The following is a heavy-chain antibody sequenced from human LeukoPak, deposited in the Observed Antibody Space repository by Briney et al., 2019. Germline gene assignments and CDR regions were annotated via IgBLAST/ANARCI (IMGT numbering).Heavy chain of an antibody. CDR1: GGSISSYY. CDR3: ARDSYGSYMDV. D-gene: IGHD5-18*01. J-gene: IGHJ6*03. CDR2: IYYSGST. V-gene: IGHV4-59*12. Sequence: SETLSLTCTVSGGSISSYYWSWIRQPPGKGLEWIGYIYYSGSTYYNPSLKSRVTISVDRSKNQFSLKLSSVTAADTAVYYCARDSYGSYMDVWGKGTTVTVSS.